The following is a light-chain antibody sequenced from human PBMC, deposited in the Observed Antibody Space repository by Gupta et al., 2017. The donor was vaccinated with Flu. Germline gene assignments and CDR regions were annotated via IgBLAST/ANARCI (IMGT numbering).Light chain of an antibody. CDR2: GNS. V-gene: IGLV1-44*01. CDR1: SNTKGSDK. CDR3: AAWDDSRNGHYV. Sequence: VSTWCAGSSNTKGSDKMNWYQWVPRTAPAHIVSGNSKRPSGGPGRFSGSKSGSSATLAISRLQSEDEEDYYCAAWDDSRNGHYVFGTGTKVTDL. J-gene: IGLJ1*01.